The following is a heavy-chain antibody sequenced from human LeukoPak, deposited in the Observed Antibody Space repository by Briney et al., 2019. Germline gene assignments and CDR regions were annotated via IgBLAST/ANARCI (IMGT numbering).Heavy chain of an antibody. CDR3: AFAGRVWFGELLPLDY. D-gene: IGHD3-10*01. CDR2: INPNSGGT. J-gene: IGHJ4*02. CDR1: GYTFTGYY. V-gene: IGHV1-2*02. Sequence: GASVKVSCKASGYTFTGYYMHWVRQAPGQGLEWMGWINPNSGGTNYAQKFQGRVTMTRDTSISTAYMELSRLRSDDTAVYYCAFAGRVWFGELLPLDYWGQGTLVTVSS.